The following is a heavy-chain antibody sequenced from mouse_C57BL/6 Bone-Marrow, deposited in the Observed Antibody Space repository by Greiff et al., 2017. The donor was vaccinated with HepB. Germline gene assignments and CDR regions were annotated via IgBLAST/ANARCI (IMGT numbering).Heavy chain of an antibody. Sequence: VQLQQSGPELVKPGASVKISCKASGYAFSSSWMNWVKQRPGKGLEWIGRIYPGDGDTNYNGKFKGKATLTADKSSSTAYMQLSSLTSEDSAVYFCARLYYGSSIDYWGQGTTLTVSS. CDR2: IYPGDGDT. D-gene: IGHD1-1*01. CDR1: GYAFSSSW. V-gene: IGHV1-82*01. CDR3: ARLYYGSSIDY. J-gene: IGHJ2*01.